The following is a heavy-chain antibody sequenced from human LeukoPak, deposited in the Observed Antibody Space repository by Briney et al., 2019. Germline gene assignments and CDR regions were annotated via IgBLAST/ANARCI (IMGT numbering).Heavy chain of an antibody. D-gene: IGHD1-26*01. CDR2: INHSGST. CDR1: GGSISSYY. V-gene: IGHV4-34*01. J-gene: IGHJ4*02. CDR3: ARVSSGATTVDY. Sequence: SETLSLTCTVSGGSISSYYWSWIRQPPGKGLEWIGEINHSGSTNYNPSLKSRVTISVDKSKNQFSLKLSSVTAADTAVYYCARVSSGATTVDYWGQGTLVTVSS.